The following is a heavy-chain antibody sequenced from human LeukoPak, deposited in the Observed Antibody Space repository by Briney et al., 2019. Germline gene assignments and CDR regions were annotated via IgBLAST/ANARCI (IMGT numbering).Heavy chain of an antibody. D-gene: IGHD3-10*01. CDR3: ARGVSGNAEYFQH. V-gene: IGHV4-61*02. CDR1: GGSISSGSYY. CDR2: IYTSGST. J-gene: IGHJ1*01. Sequence: SETLSLTCTVSGGSISSGSYYWSWIRQPAGKGLEWIGRIYTSGSTNYNPSLKSRVTISLDTSKNQFSLKLSSVTAADTAVYCCARGVSGNAEYFQHWGQGTLVTVSS.